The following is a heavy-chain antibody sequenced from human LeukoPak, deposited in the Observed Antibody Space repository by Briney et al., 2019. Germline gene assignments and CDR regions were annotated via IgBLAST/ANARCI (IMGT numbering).Heavy chain of an antibody. V-gene: IGHV4-61*02. Sequence: PSQTLSLTCTVSGGSISSGSYYWSWIRQPAGKGLEWIGRIYTSGSTNYNPSLKSRVTISVDTSKNQFSLKLSSVTAADTAVYYCAGIDTIFGVPDWGQGTLVTVSS. CDR3: AGIDTIFGVPD. J-gene: IGHJ4*02. CDR1: GGSISSGSYY. CDR2: IYTSGST. D-gene: IGHD3-3*01.